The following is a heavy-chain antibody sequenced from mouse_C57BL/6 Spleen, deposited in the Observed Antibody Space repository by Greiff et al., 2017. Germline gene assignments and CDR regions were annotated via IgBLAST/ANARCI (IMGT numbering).Heavy chain of an antibody. CDR3: ASYSNYDGGAMDY. CDR1: GFSLTSYG. Sequence: QVHVKQSGPGLVQPSQSLSITCTVSGFSLTSYGVHWVRQSPGKGLEWLGVIWSGGSTDYNAAFISRLSISKDNSKSQVFFKMNSLQADDTAIYYCASYSNYDGGAMDYWGQGTSVTVSS. D-gene: IGHD2-5*01. V-gene: IGHV2-2*01. CDR2: IWSGGST. J-gene: IGHJ4*01.